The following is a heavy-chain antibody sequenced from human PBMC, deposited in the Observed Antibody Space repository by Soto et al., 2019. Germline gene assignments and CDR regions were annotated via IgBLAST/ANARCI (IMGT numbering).Heavy chain of an antibody. D-gene: IGHD2-2*01. CDR3: ARDCSSSSCSVWAY. J-gene: IGHJ4*02. Sequence: GGSLRLSCAASGFRLRSYAMPWVPQAPGTRLEWVSGITASGDKLYDADSVKARFTVSRDNAKTTLYLQMHSLRADDTAVYDCARDCSSSSCSVWAYWGQGTLVTVSS. CDR1: GFRLRSYA. CDR2: ITASGDKL. V-gene: IGHV3-23*01.